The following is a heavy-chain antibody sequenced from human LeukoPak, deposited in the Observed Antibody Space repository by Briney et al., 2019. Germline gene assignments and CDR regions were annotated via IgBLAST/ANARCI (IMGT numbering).Heavy chain of an antibody. CDR1: GGSFSGYY. Sequence: SETLSLTCAVYGGSFSGYYWSWIRQPPGKGLEWIGEINHSGSTNYNPSLKSRVTISVDTSKNQFSLKLSSVTAADTAVYYCARDKSRLLWFGELSWNWFDPWGQGTLVTVSS. CDR3: ARDKSRLLWFGELSWNWFDP. V-gene: IGHV4-34*01. CDR2: INHSGST. D-gene: IGHD3-10*01. J-gene: IGHJ5*02.